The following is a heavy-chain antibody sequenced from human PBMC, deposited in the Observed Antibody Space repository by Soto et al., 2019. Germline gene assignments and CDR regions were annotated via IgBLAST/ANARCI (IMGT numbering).Heavy chain of an antibody. Sequence: GESLKISCKGSGYTFTSYWISWVRQMPGKGLEWMGRIDPSDSYTNYSPSFQGHVTISADKSISTAYLQWSSLKASDTAMYYCARLAMATRRGYYGMDVWGQGTTVTVSS. V-gene: IGHV5-10-1*01. D-gene: IGHD5-12*01. CDR1: GYTFTSYW. J-gene: IGHJ6*02. CDR3: ARLAMATRRGYYGMDV. CDR2: IDPSDSYT.